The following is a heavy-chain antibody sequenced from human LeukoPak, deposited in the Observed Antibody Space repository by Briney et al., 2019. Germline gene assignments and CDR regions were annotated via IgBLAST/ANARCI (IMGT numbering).Heavy chain of an antibody. J-gene: IGHJ4*02. CDR3: ARDSYYFDY. V-gene: IGHV4-39*02. CDR1: GGSIRSSYYY. Sequence: PSETLSLTCTVSGGSIRSSYYYWGWIRQPPGKGLEWIGSIYDSGSTYYNPSLKSRVTISVDTSKNQFSLKLSSVTAADTAVYYCARDSYYFDYWGQGTLVTVSS. CDR2: IYDSGST.